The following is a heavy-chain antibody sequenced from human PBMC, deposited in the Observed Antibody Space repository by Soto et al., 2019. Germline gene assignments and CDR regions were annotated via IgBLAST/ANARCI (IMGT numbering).Heavy chain of an antibody. Sequence: ESLKISCKGSGYSFTSYWIGWVRQMPGKGLEWMGIIYPGDSDTRYSPSFQGQVTISADKSISTAYLQWSSLKASDTAMYYCAREGPPYYYDSSGYPYYFDYWGQGTLVTVSS. CDR3: AREGPPYYYDSSGYPYYFDY. CDR2: IYPGDSDT. CDR1: GYSFTSYW. V-gene: IGHV5-51*01. J-gene: IGHJ4*02. D-gene: IGHD3-22*01.